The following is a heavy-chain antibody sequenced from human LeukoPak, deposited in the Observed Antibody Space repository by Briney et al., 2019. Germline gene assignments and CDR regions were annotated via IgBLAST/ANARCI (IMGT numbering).Heavy chain of an antibody. D-gene: IGHD4-17*01. J-gene: IGHJ4*02. V-gene: IGHV3-7*01. Sequence: GGSLRLSRAASGFTFSGYWMSWVRQAPGKGLEWVANINKDGSERYNVDSVKGRFTISRDNANKSLYLQMNSLRAEDTSVYYCARESKGRSKIDYWGQGTLVTVSS. CDR2: INKDGSER. CDR3: ARESKGRSKIDY. CDR1: GFTFSGYW.